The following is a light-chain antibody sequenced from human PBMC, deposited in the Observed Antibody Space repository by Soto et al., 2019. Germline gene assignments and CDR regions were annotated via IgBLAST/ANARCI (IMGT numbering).Light chain of an antibody. CDR2: KAS. CDR1: QSISSW. CDR3: QQYNNYLA. V-gene: IGKV1-5*03. Sequence: DIQMTQSPSTLSASVGDRVTITCRASQSISSWLAWYQQKPGKAPKLLIYKASTLQSGVPSRFSGSGSGTEFPLTITSLQPDDFATYYCQQYNNYLAFGQGTKVEIK. J-gene: IGKJ1*01.